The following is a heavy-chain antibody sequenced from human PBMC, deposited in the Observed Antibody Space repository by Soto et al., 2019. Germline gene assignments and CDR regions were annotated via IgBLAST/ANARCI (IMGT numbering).Heavy chain of an antibody. CDR3: AREKEDEVSSSLRAYSGMYV. D-gene: IGHD6-6*01. CDR2: MSGSSKYI. J-gene: IGHJ6*02. CDR1: EFTLSSFR. Sequence: PGGSLGLSCEASEFTLSSFRMTWIRQAPGRGLEWVSSMSGSSKYIHYADSVKGRFTISRDNAKNSLYLQMNRLRAEDTAVYYCAREKEDEVSSSLRAYSGMYVLAQGTTRTVS. V-gene: IGHV3-21*01.